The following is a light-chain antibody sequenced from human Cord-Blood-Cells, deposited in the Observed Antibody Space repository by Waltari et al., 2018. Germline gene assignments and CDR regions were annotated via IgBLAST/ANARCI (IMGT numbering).Light chain of an antibody. Sequence: QSVLTQPPSVSGAPGQRVTISCTGSSHNIGAGYDVHWYQQLPGTAPKLLIYGNMNRPSGVPDRFSGAKSGTSASLASTGLQAEDEADYYCQSYDSSLSGSVFGGGTKLTVL. CDR3: QSYDSSLSGSV. V-gene: IGLV1-40*01. J-gene: IGLJ3*02. CDR1: SHNIGAGYD. CDR2: GNM.